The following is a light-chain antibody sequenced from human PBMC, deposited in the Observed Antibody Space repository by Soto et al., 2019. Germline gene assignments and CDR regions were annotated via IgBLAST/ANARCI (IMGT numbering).Light chain of an antibody. CDR2: TAS. CDR3: QKFNRDPFT. Sequence: DIQMTKSPSSLSASVGDRVTITCRASQAISTYLAWYQQRPGRAPKLLIYTASTLQSGVPSRFSGSGSGTDFTLTISSLQPEDAATYYCQKFNRDPFTFGQGTKLEIK. J-gene: IGKJ2*01. CDR1: QAISTY. V-gene: IGKV1-27*01.